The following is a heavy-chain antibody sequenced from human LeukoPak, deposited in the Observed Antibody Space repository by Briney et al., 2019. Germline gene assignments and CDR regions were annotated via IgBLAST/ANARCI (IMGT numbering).Heavy chain of an antibody. Sequence: GGSLRLSCAASGFTFSSYSMNWARQAPGKGLEWVSSISSSSSYIYYADSVKGRFTISRGNAKNSLYLQMNSLRAEDTAVYYCARAGGWFGDYAFDIWGQGTMVTVSS. J-gene: IGHJ3*02. CDR1: GFTFSSYS. CDR3: ARAGGWFGDYAFDI. D-gene: IGHD3-10*01. CDR2: ISSSSSYI. V-gene: IGHV3-21*01.